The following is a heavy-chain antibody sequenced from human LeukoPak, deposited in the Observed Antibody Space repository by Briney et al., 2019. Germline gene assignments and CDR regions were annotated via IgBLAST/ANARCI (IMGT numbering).Heavy chain of an antibody. CDR3: ARLGNFASGSYSD. CDR1: GFTFSSFD. D-gene: IGHD3-10*01. CDR2: ISDSGGYT. V-gene: IGHV3-23*01. J-gene: IGHJ4*02. Sequence: GGSLGLSCAASGFTFSSFDMSWVRQAPGKGLEWVSGISDSGGYTYYADSVKGRFTISRDNSKNTLYLHMNSLRAEDTAVYYCARLGNFASGSYSDWGQGTLVTVSS.